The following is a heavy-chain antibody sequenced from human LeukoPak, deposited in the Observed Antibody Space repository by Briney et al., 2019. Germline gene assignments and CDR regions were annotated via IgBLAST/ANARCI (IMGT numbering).Heavy chain of an antibody. Sequence: GGSLRLSCAASGFTFSSYSMNWVRQAPGKGLEWVARIKSKDDGETIDYNATVKGRFTISRDDSKNTLYLEMNSLKNEDTAMYYCTVRSSIWSQGTLVTVSS. V-gene: IGHV3-15*01. CDR1: GFTFSSYS. CDR2: IKSKDDGETI. D-gene: IGHD6-13*01. CDR3: TVRSSI. J-gene: IGHJ4*02.